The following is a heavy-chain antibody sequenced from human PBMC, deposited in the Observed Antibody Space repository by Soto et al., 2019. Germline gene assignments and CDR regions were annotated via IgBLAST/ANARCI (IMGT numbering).Heavy chain of an antibody. J-gene: IGHJ5*02. D-gene: IGHD3-3*01. CDR3: ARERITIFGVVTPNWFDP. V-gene: IGHV1-18*04. CDR1: GYTFTSYG. Sequence: QVQLVQSGAEVKKPGASVKVSCKASGYTFTSYGISWVRQAPGQGLEWMGWISAYNGNTNYAQKFQGRVTMTTDTSTSTAYMELRSLRSDDTAVYYCARERITIFGVVTPNWFDPWGQGTLVTVSS. CDR2: ISAYNGNT.